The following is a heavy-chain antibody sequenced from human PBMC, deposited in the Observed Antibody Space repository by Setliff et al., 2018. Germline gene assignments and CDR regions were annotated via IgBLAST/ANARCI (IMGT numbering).Heavy chain of an antibody. CDR2: ISSSGTTT. CDR3: ARDPTYGSY. Sequence: QPGGSLRLSCAASGFTFSSYKMNWVRQAPGKGLEWVSYISSSGTTTYYADSVKGRFTISRDNAENSLYLQMHSLRAEDTAVYYCARDPTYGSYWGQGTLVTVSS. D-gene: IGHD3-10*01. J-gene: IGHJ4*02. V-gene: IGHV3-48*03. CDR1: GFTFSSYK.